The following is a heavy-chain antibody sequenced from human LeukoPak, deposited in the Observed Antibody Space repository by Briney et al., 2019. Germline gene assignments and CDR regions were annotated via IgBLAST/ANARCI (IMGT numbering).Heavy chain of an antibody. J-gene: IGHJ5*02. CDR2: IYHSGST. Sequence: PSETLSLTCTVSGYSISSGYYWGWIRQPPGKGLEWIGSIYHSGSTYYNPSLKSRVTISVDTSKNQFSLKLSSVTAADTAVYYCARKPGYSYESWFDPWGQGALVTVSS. V-gene: IGHV4-38-2*02. CDR3: ARKPGYSYESWFDP. CDR1: GYSISSGYY. D-gene: IGHD5-18*01.